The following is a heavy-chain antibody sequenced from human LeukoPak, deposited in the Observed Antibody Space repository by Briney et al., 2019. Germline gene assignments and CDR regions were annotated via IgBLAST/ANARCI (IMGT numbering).Heavy chain of an antibody. CDR3: AKSGLYYYDSSGYYFR. CDR2: ISGSGGST. J-gene: IGHJ4*02. V-gene: IGHV3-23*01. CDR1: GFTFSSYA. D-gene: IGHD3-22*01. Sequence: QTGGSLRLSCAASGFTFSSYAMSWGRQAPGKGLGWGSAISGSGGSTYYADSVKGRFTISRDNSKNTLYLQMNSLRAEDTAVYYCAKSGLYYYDSSGYYFRWGQGTLVAVSS.